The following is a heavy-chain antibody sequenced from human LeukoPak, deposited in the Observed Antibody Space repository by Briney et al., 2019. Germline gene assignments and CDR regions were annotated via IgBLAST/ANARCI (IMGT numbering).Heavy chain of an antibody. Sequence: ASVKVSCKASGGTFNSYAISWVRQAPGQGLEWMGWINPNSGGTNYAQKFQGRVTMTRDTSISTAYMELSRLRSDDTAVYCCARARTYYYDSSGSDAFDIWGQGTMVTVSS. V-gene: IGHV1-2*02. CDR2: INPNSGGT. J-gene: IGHJ3*02. CDR1: GGTFNSYA. CDR3: ARARTYYYDSSGSDAFDI. D-gene: IGHD3-22*01.